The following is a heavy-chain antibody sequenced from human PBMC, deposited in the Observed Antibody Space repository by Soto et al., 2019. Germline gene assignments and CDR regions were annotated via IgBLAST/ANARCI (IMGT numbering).Heavy chain of an antibody. V-gene: IGHV4-59*08. CDR3: ARAVGDTLYYLAY. CDR2: TDYSGNT. D-gene: IGHD6-19*01. CDR1: SDSISSYY. J-gene: IGHJ4*02. Sequence: QVQLQESGPGLVRPSETLSLTCTVSSDSISSYYWIWIRQSPGKGLEWIGYTDYSGNTNYNPSLKNRVTISGDTSKNQFSLKLSSVTAADTAVYYCARAVGDTLYYLAYWGQGTLVTVSS.